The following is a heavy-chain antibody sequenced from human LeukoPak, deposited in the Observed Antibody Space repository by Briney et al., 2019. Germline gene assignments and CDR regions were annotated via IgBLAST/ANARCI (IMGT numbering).Heavy chain of an antibody. J-gene: IGHJ4*02. Sequence: SETLSLTCTVSGGSLIHYYWSWIRQPPGKGLEWIGYIYHSGSTNYNPPLKGRATISVDTSKNQISLRLSSVTAADTAVYYCARVDSGTYYMPFDYWGQGSLVTVSS. V-gene: IGHV4-59*01. CDR1: GGSLIHYY. D-gene: IGHD1-26*01. CDR3: ARVDSGTYYMPFDY. CDR2: IYHSGST.